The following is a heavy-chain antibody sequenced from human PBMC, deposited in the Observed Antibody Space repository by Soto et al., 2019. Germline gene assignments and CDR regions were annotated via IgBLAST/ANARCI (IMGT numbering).Heavy chain of an antibody. CDR3: EVTTGY. CDR2: VSPGNGNA. J-gene: IGHJ4*02. D-gene: IGHD2-21*02. Sequence: QVQVVQSRAEVKKPGASVKVSCKTSGYTFTVYDINWVRQATGQGLEWMGWVSPGNGNAGYAPQFQGRVTMTSDTSISTVYMELSSLTSEDTAVYFCEVTTGYWGQGTMVTVSS. V-gene: IGHV1-8*01. CDR1: GYTFTVYD.